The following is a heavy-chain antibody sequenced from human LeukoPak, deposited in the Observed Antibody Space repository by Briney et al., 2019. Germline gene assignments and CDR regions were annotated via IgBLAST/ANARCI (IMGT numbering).Heavy chain of an antibody. Sequence: GGSLRLSCAASGFTFSSYAMHWVRQAPGKGLEWVAVISYDGNNKYYADSVRGRFTISRDNSKSTLFLQMNSLRVEDTAVYYCATEGSVNYYYDISGYYNHWGQGTLVTVSS. V-gene: IGHV3-30-3*01. CDR2: ISYDGNNK. D-gene: IGHD3-22*01. CDR1: GFTFSSYA. CDR3: ATEGSVNYYYDISGYYNH. J-gene: IGHJ4*02.